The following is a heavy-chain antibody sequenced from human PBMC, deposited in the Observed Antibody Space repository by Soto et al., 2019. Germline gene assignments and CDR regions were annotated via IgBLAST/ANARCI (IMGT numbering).Heavy chain of an antibody. D-gene: IGHD3-22*01. V-gene: IGHV3-30-3*01. Sequence: GGSLRLSCAASGFTFSSYAMHWVRQAPGKGLEWVAVISYDGSNKYYADSVKGRFTISRDNSKNTLYLQMNSLRAEDTAVYYCASPDITMIVVGAFDIWGQGTMVTVSS. CDR3: ASPDITMIVVGAFDI. CDR2: ISYDGSNK. CDR1: GFTFSSYA. J-gene: IGHJ3*02.